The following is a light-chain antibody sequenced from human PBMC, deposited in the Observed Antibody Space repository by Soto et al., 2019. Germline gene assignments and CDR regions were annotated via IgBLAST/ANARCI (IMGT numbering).Light chain of an antibody. CDR3: TSYAGSNNWV. CDR2: EVT. J-gene: IGLJ7*01. V-gene: IGLV2-8*01. CDR1: SSDVGAYNY. Sequence: QSALTQPPSASGSPGQSVTISCTGTSSDVGAYNYVSWYQQHPGKAPKLMIYEVTKRPSGFPDRFSGSKSDNTASLTVSGLQAEDEADYYCTSYAGSNNWVFGGGTQLTVL.